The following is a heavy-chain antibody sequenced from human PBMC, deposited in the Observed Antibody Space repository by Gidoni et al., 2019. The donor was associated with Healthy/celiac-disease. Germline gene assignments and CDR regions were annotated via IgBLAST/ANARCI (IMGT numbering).Heavy chain of an antibody. J-gene: IGHJ4*02. CDR2: ISGSGGST. CDR3: AKDEYCSGGSCFRAFYFDY. CDR1: GFTFSSYA. Sequence: VQLLESGGGLVQPGGSLRLSCAASGFTFSSYAMSWVRQAPGKGLGWVSAISGSGGSTYYADAGKGRFTISRDNSKNTLYLQMNSLRAEDTAVYYCAKDEYCSGGSCFRAFYFDYWGQGTLVTVSS. D-gene: IGHD2-15*01. V-gene: IGHV3-23*01.